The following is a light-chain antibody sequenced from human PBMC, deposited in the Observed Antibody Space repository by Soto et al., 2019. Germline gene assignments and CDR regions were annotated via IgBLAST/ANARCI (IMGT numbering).Light chain of an antibody. V-gene: IGKV3-20*01. Sequence: EIVLTQSPGTLSFSPVEMSTLSFISSQSVSSNYVAWYQQKPGQVPKLLIYDAYSRATAIKDRFSGSGSGKDFTITIRRMENDDFEVYYCKKYGTSHKKFGNGNKVDIK. CDR2: DAY. CDR1: QSVSSNY. CDR3: KKYGTSHKK. J-gene: IGKJ1*01.